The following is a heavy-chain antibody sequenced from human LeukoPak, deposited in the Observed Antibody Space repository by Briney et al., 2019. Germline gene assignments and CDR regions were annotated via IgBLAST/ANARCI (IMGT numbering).Heavy chain of an antibody. CDR2: TVGGSPNT. Sequence: GGSLRLSCAASGFSFTNYAISWIRQAPGKGLEWVAATVGGSPNTYHADSVRGRFTISRDNSKNMLYLQMNSLRVEDTAIYYCAKAPDASCRGAFCYPFDHWGQGTRVTVSS. CDR3: AKAPDASCRGAFCYPFDH. D-gene: IGHD2-15*01. J-gene: IGHJ4*02. V-gene: IGHV3-23*01. CDR1: GFSFTNYA.